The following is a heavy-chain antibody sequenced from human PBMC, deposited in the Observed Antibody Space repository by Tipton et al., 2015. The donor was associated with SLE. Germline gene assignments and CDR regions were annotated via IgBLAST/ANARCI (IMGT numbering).Heavy chain of an antibody. CDR2: VYYSGST. J-gene: IGHJ4*02. Sequence: LRLSCTVSGGSINGFYWSWIRQFPGKGLEWMGCVYYSGSTNYNPSLKSRVTMSVDTSKNQISLKLSSVTAADTAVYYCARDVAPAAVPLFEYWGQGTLVTVSS. V-gene: IGHV4-59*01. CDR1: GGSINGFY. CDR3: ARDVAPAAVPLFEY. D-gene: IGHD2-2*01.